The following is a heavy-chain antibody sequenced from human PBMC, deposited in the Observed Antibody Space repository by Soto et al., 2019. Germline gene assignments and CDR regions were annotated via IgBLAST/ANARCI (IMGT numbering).Heavy chain of an antibody. D-gene: IGHD6-13*01. CDR1: GGTFISYA. Sequence: QVQLVQSGAEMKKPGSSVKVSCKASGGTFISYAITWVRQAPGQGLEWMGGIIPIFGTTNFAQKFQDRVTSTADESTTTAYMDLGSLRSEDTAVYYCARSPPYSNNWYVYFDLWGRGTLVTVSS. V-gene: IGHV1-69*12. J-gene: IGHJ2*01. CDR3: ARSPPYSNNWYVYFDL. CDR2: IIPIFGTT.